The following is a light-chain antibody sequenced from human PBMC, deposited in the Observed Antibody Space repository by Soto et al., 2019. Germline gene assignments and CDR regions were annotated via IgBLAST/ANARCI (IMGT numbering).Light chain of an antibody. J-gene: IGKJ1*01. CDR2: KVS. CDR1: QSLVHKDGNTY. CDR3: MQATQSPWK. Sequence: DIVVTQTPLSSPVALGQAASISCRSSQSLVHKDGNTYLSWFHQRPGQPPRLLIYKVSVRFSGVPDRFSGSGAGTDFTLTISRVETEDVGVYYCMQATQSPWKFGQGTKVDI. V-gene: IGKV2-24*01.